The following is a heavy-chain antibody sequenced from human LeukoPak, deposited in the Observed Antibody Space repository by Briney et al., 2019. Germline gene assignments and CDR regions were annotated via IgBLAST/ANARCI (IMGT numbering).Heavy chain of an antibody. CDR2: ISYDGSNK. Sequence: PGGSLRLSCAASGFTFSSYGMHWVRQAPGKGLEWVAVISYDGSNKYYADSVKGRFTISRDNSKNTLYLQMNSLRAEDTAVYYCAKEGTYGDNDGYFDYWGQGTLVTVSS. D-gene: IGHD4-17*01. CDR1: GFTFSSYG. CDR3: AKEGTYGDNDGYFDY. V-gene: IGHV3-30*18. J-gene: IGHJ4*02.